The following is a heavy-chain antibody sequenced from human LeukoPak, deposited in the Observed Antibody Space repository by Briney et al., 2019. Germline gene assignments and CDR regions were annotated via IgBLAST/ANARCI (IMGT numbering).Heavy chain of an antibody. J-gene: IGHJ5*02. CDR2: IYYSGST. Sequence: SETLSLTCTVSGGSISSYYWSWIRQPPGKGLEWIGYIYYSGSTNYNPSLKSRVTISVDTSKNQFSLKLSSVTAADTAVYYCARDAPHPYCSSTSCPLGHWFDPWGQGTLVTVSS. CDR1: GGSISSYY. CDR3: ARDAPHPYCSSTSCPLGHWFDP. V-gene: IGHV4-59*01. D-gene: IGHD2-2*01.